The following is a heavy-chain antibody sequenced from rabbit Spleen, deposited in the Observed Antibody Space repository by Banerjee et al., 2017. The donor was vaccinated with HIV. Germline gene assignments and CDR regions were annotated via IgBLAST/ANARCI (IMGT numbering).Heavy chain of an antibody. J-gene: IGHJ6*01. CDR2: IHTGSSAFT. V-gene: IGHV1S40*01. D-gene: IGHD1-1*01. Sequence: VESGGDLVKPGASLTLTCIASGVSFSDSSYMCWVRQAPGKGLEWIACIHTGSSAFTYFASWAKGRFTISKTSSTTVTLQMTSLTAADTATYFCARDTSSSFSSYGMDLWGPGTLVTVS. CDR1: GVSFSDSSY. CDR3: ARDTSSSFSSYGMDL.